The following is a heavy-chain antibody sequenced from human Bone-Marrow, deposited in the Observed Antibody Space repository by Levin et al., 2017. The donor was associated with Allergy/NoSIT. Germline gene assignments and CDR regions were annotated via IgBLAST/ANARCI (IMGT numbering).Heavy chain of an antibody. Sequence: GGSLRLSCAASGFTFSSYAMSWVRQAPGKGLEWVSAISGSGGSTYYADSVKGRFTISRDNSKNTLYLQMNSLRAEDTAVYYCAKYYYGSGGYYNGDQMTPQVLDYWGQGTLVTVSS. CDR2: ISGSGGST. CDR1: GFTFSSYA. V-gene: IGHV3-23*01. D-gene: IGHD3-10*01. CDR3: AKYYYGSGGYYNGDQMTPQVLDY. J-gene: IGHJ4*02.